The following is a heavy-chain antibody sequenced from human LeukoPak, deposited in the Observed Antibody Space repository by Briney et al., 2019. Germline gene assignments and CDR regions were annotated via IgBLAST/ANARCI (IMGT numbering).Heavy chain of an antibody. J-gene: IGHJ4*02. D-gene: IGHD6-13*01. CDR1: GYTFTSYY. V-gene: IGHV1-46*04. CDR3: AREMGATAGAHFDY. Sequence: GASVKVSCKASGYTFTSYYMHWVRQAPGQGHEWMGIINPSDGSTTDTEKLQGRVTMTRDTSTSTLYMEVSSLRSEDTAVYYCAREMGATAGAHFDYWGQGTLVTVSS. CDR2: INPSDGST.